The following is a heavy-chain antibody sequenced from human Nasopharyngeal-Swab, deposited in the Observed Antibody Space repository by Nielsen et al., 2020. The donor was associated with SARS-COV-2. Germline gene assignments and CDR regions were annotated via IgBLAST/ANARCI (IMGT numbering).Heavy chain of an antibody. CDR3: ARVNNGGGIVPASYSFFMDV. V-gene: IGHV4-34*01. Sequence: SETLSLTCNLNGVPFSGYHWGWIRQSPGKRLEWIGDITRSGNTNYNPALKSRVIMSVATSKDEFSLKLTSVTAADTAIYFCARVNNGGGIVPASYSFFMDVWGRGTSVAVSS. J-gene: IGHJ6*03. CDR1: GVPFSGYH. D-gene: IGHD2-2*01. CDR2: ITRSGNT.